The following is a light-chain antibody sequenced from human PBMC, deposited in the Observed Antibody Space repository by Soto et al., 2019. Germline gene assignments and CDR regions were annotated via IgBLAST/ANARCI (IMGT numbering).Light chain of an antibody. CDR3: QTWGSGIVV. CDR2: LNSDGSH. CDR1: SGHSNYA. Sequence: QPVLTQSPSASASLGASVELTYTLSSGHSNYAIAWHQQQSEKGPRYLMKLNSDGSHSKGDGIPDRFSGSSSGAERYLTISSLQSEDEADYYCQTWGSGIVVFGGGTKVTVL. J-gene: IGLJ2*01. V-gene: IGLV4-69*01.